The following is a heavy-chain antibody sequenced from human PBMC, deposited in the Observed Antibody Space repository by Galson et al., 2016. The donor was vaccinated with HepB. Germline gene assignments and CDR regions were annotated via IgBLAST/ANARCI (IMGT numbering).Heavy chain of an antibody. V-gene: IGHV3-33*01. J-gene: IGHJ4*02. CDR3: AREFHGSYYATGPDY. Sequence: SLRLSCAASGFTFSKYGMHWVRQAPGKGLEWVAVIWYDERLEYYAESVKGRFTLSRDNSRNTLFLHMNGLRGDDTAVYYCAREFHGSYYATGPDYWGQGTLVTVSS. D-gene: IGHD1-26*01. CDR1: GFTFSKYG. CDR2: IWYDERLE.